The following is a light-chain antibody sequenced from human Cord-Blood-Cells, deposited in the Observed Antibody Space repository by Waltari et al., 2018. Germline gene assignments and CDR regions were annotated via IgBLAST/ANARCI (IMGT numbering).Light chain of an antibody. V-gene: IGLV2-11*01. Sequence: LTQPRSVSGSPGQSVTISCTGTSSDVGGYNYVSWYQQHPGKALKLMIYDVSKRPSGVPDRFSGSKSGNTASLTISGLQAEDEADYYCCSYAGSYVFGTGTKVTVL. CDR2: DVS. CDR3: CSYAGSYV. CDR1: SSDVGGYNY. J-gene: IGLJ1*01.